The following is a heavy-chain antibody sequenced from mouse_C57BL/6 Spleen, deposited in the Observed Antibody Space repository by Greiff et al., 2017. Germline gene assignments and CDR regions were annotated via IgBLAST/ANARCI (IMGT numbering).Heavy chain of an antibody. J-gene: IGHJ4*01. CDR2: INPSTGGT. Sequence: VQLQQSGPELVKPGASVKISCKASGYSFTGYYMNWVKQSPEKSLEWIGEINPSTGGTTYNQKFKAKATLTVDKSSSTAYMQLKSLTSEDSAVYYCARRGNLLPLDYWGQGTSVTVSS. CDR3: ARRGNLLPLDY. V-gene: IGHV1-42*01. CDR1: GYSFTGYY. D-gene: IGHD1-1*01.